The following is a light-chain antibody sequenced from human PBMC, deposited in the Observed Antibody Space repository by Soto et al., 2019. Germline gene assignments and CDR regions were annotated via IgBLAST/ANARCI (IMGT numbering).Light chain of an antibody. CDR3: QQRANWPLT. CDR2: DAS. Sequence: EIVLTQSPATLSLSPGDGATLSCTASQSVSRYLAWYQQKPGQAPRLLIYDASNRATGIPARFSGSGSGTDFTLTISSLEPEDFAVYYCQQRANWPLTFGGGTKVEIK. CDR1: QSVSRY. V-gene: IGKV3-11*01. J-gene: IGKJ4*01.